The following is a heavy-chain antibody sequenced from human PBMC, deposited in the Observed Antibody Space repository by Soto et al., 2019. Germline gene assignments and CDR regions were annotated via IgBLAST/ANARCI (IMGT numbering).Heavy chain of an antibody. J-gene: IGHJ4*02. CDR1: GYTFTSYA. D-gene: IGHD2-21*02. V-gene: IGHV1-3*05. CDR2: INAGNGNT. CDR3: ARSIVVVTALDY. Sequence: QVQLVQSGAEEKKPGASVKVSCKASGYTFTSYAMHWVRQAPEQRLEWMGWINAGNGNTKYSQKFQGRVTITRDTSASTAYMELSSLRSEATAVYYCARSIVVVTALDYWGQGTLVTVSS.